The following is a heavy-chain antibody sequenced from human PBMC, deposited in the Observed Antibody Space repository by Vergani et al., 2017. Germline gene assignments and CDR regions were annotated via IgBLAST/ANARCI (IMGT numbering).Heavy chain of an antibody. CDR2: INHSGST. Sequence: QVQLQQWGAGLLKPSETLSLTCAVYGGSFSGYYWSWIRQPPGKGLEWIGEINHSGSTNYNPSLKSRVTISVDTSKNQFSLKLSSVTAADTAVYYCARLSWIQLWLAAFDLWGQGTMVTVSS. V-gene: IGHV4-34*01. J-gene: IGHJ3*01. CDR1: GGSFSGYY. CDR3: ARLSWIQLWLAAFDL. D-gene: IGHD5-18*01.